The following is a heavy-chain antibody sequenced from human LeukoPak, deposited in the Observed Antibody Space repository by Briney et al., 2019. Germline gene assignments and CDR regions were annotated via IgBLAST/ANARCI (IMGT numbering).Heavy chain of an antibody. CDR1: GGTFSSYA. D-gene: IGHD3-10*01. Sequence: SVKVSCKASGGTFSSYAISWVRQAPGQGLEWMGGIIPIFGTANYAQKFQGRVTITADESTSTAYMELSSLRSEDTAVYYCARGYITMVRGVEYNAEYFQRWGQGTLVTVSS. CDR2: IIPIFGTA. J-gene: IGHJ1*01. V-gene: IGHV1-69*13. CDR3: ARGYITMVRGVEYNAEYFQR.